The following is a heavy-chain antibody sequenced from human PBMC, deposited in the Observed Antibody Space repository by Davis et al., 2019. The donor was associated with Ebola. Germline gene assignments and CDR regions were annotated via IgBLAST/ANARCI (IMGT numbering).Heavy chain of an antibody. Sequence: SQTLSLTCAISGDSVSRNSAAWNWIRQSPSRGLEWLGRTYYRSKWYNDYAVSVKSRITINPDTSKNQFSLQLNSVTPEDTAVYYCARAGRYYDSSGYYWRFDYWGQGTQVTVSS. CDR2: TYYRSKWYN. CDR3: ARAGRYYDSSGYYWRFDY. J-gene: IGHJ4*02. D-gene: IGHD3-22*01. V-gene: IGHV6-1*01. CDR1: GDSVSRNSAA.